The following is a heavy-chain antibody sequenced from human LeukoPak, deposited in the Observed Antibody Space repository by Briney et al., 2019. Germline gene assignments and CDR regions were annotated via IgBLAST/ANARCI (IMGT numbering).Heavy chain of an antibody. Sequence: ASVKVSCKASGYTFTSYDINWVRQAAGQGLEWMGWINPNSGNTGYAQKFQGRVTITRNTSISTAYMELSSLRSEDTAVYYCARGNGIFGVVISLDAFDIWGQGTMVTVSS. CDR2: INPNSGNT. D-gene: IGHD3-3*01. CDR1: GYTFTSYD. V-gene: IGHV1-8*01. J-gene: IGHJ3*02. CDR3: ARGNGIFGVVISLDAFDI.